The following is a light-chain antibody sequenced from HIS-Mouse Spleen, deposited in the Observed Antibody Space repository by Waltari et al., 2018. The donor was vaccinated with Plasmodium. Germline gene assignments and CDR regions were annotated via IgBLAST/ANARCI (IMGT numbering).Light chain of an antibody. Sequence: SYELTQPLSVSVSPGQTARITGPGDAFPKEYAYWYQQKSGQAHVLVIYEDSKRPSGIPVRFSGSSSGTMATLTISGAQVEDEADYYCYSTDSSGNHRVFGGGTKLTVL. CDR1: AFPKEY. J-gene: IGLJ3*02. CDR2: EDS. V-gene: IGLV3-10*01. CDR3: YSTDSSGNHRV.